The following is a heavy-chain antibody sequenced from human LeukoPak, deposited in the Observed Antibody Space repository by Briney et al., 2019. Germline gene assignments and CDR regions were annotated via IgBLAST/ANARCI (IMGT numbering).Heavy chain of an antibody. CDR2: INHSGST. CDR1: GASMSSNY. D-gene: IGHD3-22*01. CDR3: ARGTYYYDSSGYYF. Sequence: SETLSLTCNVSGASMSSNYWSWIRQPPGKGLEWIGEINHSGSTNYNPSLKSRVTISVDTSKNQFSLKLSSVTAADTAVYYCARGTYYYDSSGYYFWGQGTLVTVSS. J-gene: IGHJ4*02. V-gene: IGHV4-34*01.